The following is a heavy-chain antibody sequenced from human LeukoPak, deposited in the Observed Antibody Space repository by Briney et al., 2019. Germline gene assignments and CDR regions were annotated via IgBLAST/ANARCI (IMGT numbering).Heavy chain of an antibody. CDR2: IYSGGNT. Sequence: GGSLRLSCTVSGFTVSSNSMSWVRPAPGKGLEWVSFIYSGGNTHYSDSVKGRFTISRDNSKNTLYLQMNSLRADDTAVYYCARRAGEYSHPYDYWGQGNLVTVSS. J-gene: IGHJ4*02. CDR1: GFTVSSNS. D-gene: IGHD4-17*01. CDR3: ARRAGEYSHPYDY. V-gene: IGHV3-53*01.